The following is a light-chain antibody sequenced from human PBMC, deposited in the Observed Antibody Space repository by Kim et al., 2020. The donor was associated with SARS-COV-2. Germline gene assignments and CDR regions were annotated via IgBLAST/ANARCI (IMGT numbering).Light chain of an antibody. Sequence: QSVLTQPPSASGTPGQRVTMSCSGSSSNIGSNSVNWYQQLPGTAPKLLTYSNNQRPSGVPDRFSGSKSGTSASLAISGLQSEDEADYYCASWDDSLSAWVFGGGTQLTVL. CDR3: ASWDDSLSAWV. CDR1: SSNIGSNS. J-gene: IGLJ3*02. CDR2: SNN. V-gene: IGLV1-44*01.